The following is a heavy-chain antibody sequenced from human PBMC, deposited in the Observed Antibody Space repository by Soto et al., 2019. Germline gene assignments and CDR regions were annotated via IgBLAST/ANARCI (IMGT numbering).Heavy chain of an antibody. D-gene: IGHD3-22*01. Sequence: QVQLQQWGAGLLKPSETLSLTCAVYGGSFSGYYWSWIRQPPGKGLEWIGEINHSGSTNYNPSLKRRVTISVDTSKNQGALKLSSVTAADTAVYYCARGYPKPTYDYDSSGYYYGYWGQGTLVTVSS. CDR2: INHSGST. J-gene: IGHJ4*02. V-gene: IGHV4-34*01. CDR1: GGSFSGYY. CDR3: ARGYPKPTYDYDSSGYYYGY.